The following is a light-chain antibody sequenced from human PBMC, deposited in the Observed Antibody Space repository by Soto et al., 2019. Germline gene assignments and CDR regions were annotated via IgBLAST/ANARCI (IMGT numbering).Light chain of an antibody. CDR1: QSVSSSY. CDR2: GAS. V-gene: IGKV3-20*01. J-gene: IGKJ5*01. CDR3: QQYGSSP. Sequence: EIVLTQSPGTLSLSPGDRATLSCRASQSVSSSYLAWYQQKPGQAPRLLIYGASSRATGIPDRFSGSGSGTDLTLTISRLEPEDFAVYYCQQYGSSPLGQGTRLEIK.